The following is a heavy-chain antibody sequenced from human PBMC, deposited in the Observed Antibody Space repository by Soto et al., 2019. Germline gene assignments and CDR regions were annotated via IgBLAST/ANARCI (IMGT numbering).Heavy chain of an antibody. CDR1: GGSLTGYY. Sequence: QVHLQQWGAGLLKPSETLSLTCAVNGGSLTGYYWSWIRQPPGKGLEWIGEIKDGGVTNYSPSLKGRVTMSADTSKKQFSLKLNSVTAADTAVYYCERGQEGIVATHWDQGTLVTVSS. CDR3: ERGQEGIVATH. CDR2: IKDGGVT. V-gene: IGHV4-34*01. J-gene: IGHJ4*02. D-gene: IGHD5-12*01.